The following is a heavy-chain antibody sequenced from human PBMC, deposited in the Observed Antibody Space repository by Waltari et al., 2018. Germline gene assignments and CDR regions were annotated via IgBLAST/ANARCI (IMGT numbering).Heavy chain of an antibody. CDR1: GGSISSYY. V-gene: IGHV4-4*07. Sequence: QVQLQESGPGLVKPSETLSLTCTVSGGSISSYYWSWIRQPAGRGLAWIGRIYTSGSTNYNPSLKSRVTMSVDTSKNQFSLKLSSVTAADTAVYYCARDEILITIFGVDNWFDPWGQGTLVTVSS. CDR2: IYTSGST. CDR3: ARDEILITIFGVDNWFDP. J-gene: IGHJ5*02. D-gene: IGHD3-3*01.